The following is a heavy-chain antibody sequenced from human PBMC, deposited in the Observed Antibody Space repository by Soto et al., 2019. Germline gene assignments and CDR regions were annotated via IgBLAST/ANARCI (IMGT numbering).Heavy chain of an antibody. D-gene: IGHD6-19*01. V-gene: IGHV1-8*01. CDR2: MNPNSGNT. CDR1: GYTFTSYD. J-gene: IGHJ4*02. Sequence: QVQLVQSGAEVKKPGASVKVSCKASGYTFTSYDINWLRQATGQGLEWMGWMNPNSGNTGYAQKFQGRVTMTRNTSISKGYMALSSLRSEDTAVYYCARGRRSSGWCRVDDYWGQGTLVTVSS. CDR3: ARGRRSSGWCRVDDY.